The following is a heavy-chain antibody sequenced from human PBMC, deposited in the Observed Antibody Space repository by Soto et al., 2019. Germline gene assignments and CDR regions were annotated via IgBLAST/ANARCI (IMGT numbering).Heavy chain of an antibody. Sequence: PGGSLRLSCAASGFTVSSNYMSWVRQAPGKGLEWVSVIYSGGSTYYADSVKGRFTISRDNSKNTLYLQMNSLRAEDTAVYYCARDGHGSGSYYKRGPYYYYYGMDVWGQGTTVTVSS. D-gene: IGHD3-10*01. CDR1: GFTVSSNY. CDR3: ARDGHGSGSYYKRGPYYYYYGMDV. J-gene: IGHJ6*02. V-gene: IGHV3-53*01. CDR2: IYSGGST.